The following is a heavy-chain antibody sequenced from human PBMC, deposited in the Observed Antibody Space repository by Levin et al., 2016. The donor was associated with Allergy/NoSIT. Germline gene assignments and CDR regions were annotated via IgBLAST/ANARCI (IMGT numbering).Heavy chain of an antibody. CDR1: GFTFSSYE. V-gene: IGHV3-48*03. D-gene: IGHD3-3*01. J-gene: IGHJ4*02. CDR2: ISSSGSTI. Sequence: GESLKISCAASGFTFSSYEMNWVRQAPGKGLEWVSYISSSGSTIYYADSVKGRFTISRDNAKNSLYLQMNSLRAEDTAVYYCARGYDFWSGYYGLDYWGQGTLVTVSS. CDR3: ARGYDFWSGYYGLDY.